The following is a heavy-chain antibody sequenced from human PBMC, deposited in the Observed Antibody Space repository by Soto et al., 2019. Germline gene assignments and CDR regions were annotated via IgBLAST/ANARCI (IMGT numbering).Heavy chain of an antibody. V-gene: IGHV4-39*02. J-gene: IGHJ6*02. CDR3: ARDPYNWNWAYYYYGMDV. CDR1: GGSISSSSYY. Sequence: SETLSLTCTVSGGSISSSSYYWGWIRQPPGKGLEWIGSIYYSGSTYYNPSLKSRITINPDTSKNQFSLQLNSVTPEDTAVYYCARDPYNWNWAYYYYGMDVWGQGTTVTVSS. CDR2: IYYSGST. D-gene: IGHD1-7*01.